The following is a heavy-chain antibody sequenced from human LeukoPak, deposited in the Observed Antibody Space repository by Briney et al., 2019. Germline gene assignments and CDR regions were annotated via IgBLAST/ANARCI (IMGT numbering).Heavy chain of an antibody. CDR2: ISSGGSTI. Sequence: GGSLRLSCAASGFTFSDYYMSWIRQAPGKGLEWVSYISSGGSTIYYADSVKGRFTISRDNAKNSLYLQMNSLRAEDTAVYYCARGLTYELGIGNWFDPWGQGTLVTVSS. J-gene: IGHJ5*02. D-gene: IGHD7-27*01. CDR3: ARGLTYELGIGNWFDP. CDR1: GFTFSDYY. V-gene: IGHV3-11*04.